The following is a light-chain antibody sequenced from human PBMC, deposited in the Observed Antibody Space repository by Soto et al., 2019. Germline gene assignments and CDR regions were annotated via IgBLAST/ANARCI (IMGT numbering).Light chain of an antibody. CDR2: GAS. V-gene: IGKV3-20*01. Sequence: EIVLTQSPGTLSLSPGESATLSCRASPSVSSAYLAWYQQKSCQAPRLLIYGASNRATGIPDRFSGSGSGTDFTLNISRLEPEDFAVYYCQQYGRSPPSVTFGQGTRLEIK. CDR1: PSVSSAY. J-gene: IGKJ5*01. CDR3: QQYGRSPPSVT.